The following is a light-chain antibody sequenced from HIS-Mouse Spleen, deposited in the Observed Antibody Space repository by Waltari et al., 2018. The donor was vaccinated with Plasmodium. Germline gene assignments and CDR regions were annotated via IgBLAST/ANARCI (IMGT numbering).Light chain of an antibody. CDR1: KLGDKY. CDR2: QDS. V-gene: IGLV3-1*01. CDR3: QAWDSSTVV. Sequence: SYELTQPPSVSVSPGQTASITCSGDKLGDKYACWYQQKPGQSPVLVIYQDSKRPSGILGRFSGSHSGNTATLTISGTQAMDEADYYCQAWDSSTVVFGGGTKLTVL. J-gene: IGLJ2*01.